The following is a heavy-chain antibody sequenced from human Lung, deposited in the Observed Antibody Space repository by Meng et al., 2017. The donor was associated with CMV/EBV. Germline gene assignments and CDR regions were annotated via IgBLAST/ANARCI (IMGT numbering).Heavy chain of an antibody. Sequence: GESLKISCATSGFTFSGYEMNWVRQAPGKGLEWVSYISTRGTTIYYADSVKGRFTISRDNAKGSLFLQMNNLRAEDTAIYYCATYNGYRLCFDYLGQGPLVTVSS. J-gene: IGHJ4*02. CDR1: GFTFSGYE. V-gene: IGHV3-48*03. D-gene: IGHD5-18*01. CDR3: ATYNGYRLCFDY. CDR2: ISTRGTTI.